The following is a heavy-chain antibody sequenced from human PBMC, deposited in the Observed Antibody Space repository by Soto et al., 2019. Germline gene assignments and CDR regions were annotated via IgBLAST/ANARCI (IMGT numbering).Heavy chain of an antibody. CDR1: GYTFTSYG. CDR3: ARIEHTAGPYCSSNSCYTRGWFDP. CDR2: ISAYNGNT. V-gene: IGHV1-18*01. D-gene: IGHD2-2*02. J-gene: IGHJ5*02. Sequence: ASVKVSCKASGYTFTSYGISWVRQAPGQGLEWMGWISAYNGNTNYAQKLQGRVTMTTDTSPSTAYMELRSLRSDDTAVYYCARIEHTAGPYCSSNSCYTRGWFDPWGQGTLVTVSS.